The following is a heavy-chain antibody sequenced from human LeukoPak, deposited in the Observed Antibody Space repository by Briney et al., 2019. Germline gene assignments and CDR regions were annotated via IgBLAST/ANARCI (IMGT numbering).Heavy chain of an antibody. J-gene: IGHJ4*02. CDR1: GYTFTGYY. Sequence: ASVKVSCKASGYTFTGYYMHWVRQAPGQGLEWMGWINPNSGGTNYVQKFQGRVTMTRDTSISTAYMELSRLRSDDTAVYYCARPQRIGGALYWGQGTMVTVSS. D-gene: IGHD3-16*01. CDR2: INPNSGGT. CDR3: ARPQRIGGALY. V-gene: IGHV1-2*02.